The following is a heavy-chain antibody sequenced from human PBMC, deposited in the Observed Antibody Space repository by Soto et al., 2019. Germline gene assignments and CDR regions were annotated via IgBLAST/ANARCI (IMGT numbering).Heavy chain of an antibody. CDR3: ARECDGASMPSSDYLHY. CDR2: ISPNSGGT. D-gene: IGHD3-22*01. V-gene: IGHV1-2*02. CDR1: GYTFFTYD. J-gene: IGHJ4*02. Sequence: ASVKVSCKASGYTFFTYDISWVRQAPGQGLEWMGWISPNSGGTNYAQKFQGRVTMTRDMSISTAYMDLSSLRSDDTAVYYGARECDGASMPSSDYLHYWRRRTLCTVCS.